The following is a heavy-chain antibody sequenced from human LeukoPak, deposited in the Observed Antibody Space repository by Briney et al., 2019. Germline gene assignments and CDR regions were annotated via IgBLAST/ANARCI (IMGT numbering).Heavy chain of an antibody. D-gene: IGHD2/OR15-2a*01. V-gene: IGHV4-59*08. CDR1: GASVKSDY. J-gene: IGHJ5*01. CDR2: VYYSGST. Sequence: PSETLSLTCSVSGASVKSDYWSWIRQSPGKGLEWIANVYYSGSTNYNPSLKSRVTISVDAFKNQISLKLSSVTAADTAVYYCARQVVIIPSSRGGPWFDPWGQGTLVAVSS. CDR3: ARQVVIIPSSRGGPWFDP.